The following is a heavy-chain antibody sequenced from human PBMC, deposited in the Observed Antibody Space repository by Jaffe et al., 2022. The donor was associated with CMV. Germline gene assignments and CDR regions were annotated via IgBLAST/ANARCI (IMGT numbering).Heavy chain of an antibody. J-gene: IGHJ4*02. D-gene: IGHD3-22*01. CDR3: ARTSYYYDSSGYQFDY. V-gene: IGHV2-26*01. Sequence: QVTLKESGPVLVKPTETLTLTCTVSGFSLSNARMGVSWIRQPPGKALEWLAHIFSNDEKSYSTSLKSRLTISKDTSKSQVVLTMTNMDPVDTATYYCARTSYYYDSSGYQFDYWGQGTLVTVSS. CDR1: GFSLSNARMG. CDR2: IFSNDEK.